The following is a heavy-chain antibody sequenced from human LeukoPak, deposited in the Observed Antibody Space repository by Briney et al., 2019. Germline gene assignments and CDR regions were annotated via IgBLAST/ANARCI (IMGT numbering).Heavy chain of an antibody. CDR3: ARTGGDCSSGLCYYAMDV. V-gene: IGHV4-59*08. J-gene: IGHJ6*02. CDR1: GGSISTYY. D-gene: IGHD2-21*02. CDR2: IYYSGST. Sequence: SETLTLTCSVSGGSISTYYWSWSRQPPGKGLEWIGYIYYSGSTNYNPSLKSRVTISVDTSKNQFSLKLSSVTAADTAVYYCARTGGDCSSGLCYYAMDVWGQGTTVTVSS.